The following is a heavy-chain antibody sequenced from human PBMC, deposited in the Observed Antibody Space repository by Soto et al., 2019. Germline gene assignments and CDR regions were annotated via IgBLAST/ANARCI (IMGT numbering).Heavy chain of an antibody. Sequence: QVQLVESGGGVVQPGRSLRLSCAASGFTFSSYGMHWVRQAPGKGLEWVAVIWYDGSNKYYADSVKGRFTISRDNSKNTLYLQMNSLRAEDTAVYYCARDWPGGSAGYWGQGTLVTVSS. CDR1: GFTFSSYG. CDR2: IWYDGSNK. V-gene: IGHV3-33*01. CDR3: ARDWPGGSAGY. D-gene: IGHD2-15*01. J-gene: IGHJ4*02.